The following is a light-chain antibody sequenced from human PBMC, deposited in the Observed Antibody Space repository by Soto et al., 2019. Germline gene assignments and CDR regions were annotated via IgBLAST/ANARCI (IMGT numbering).Light chain of an antibody. CDR3: NSYTGSSTYV. J-gene: IGLJ1*01. CDR1: SSDVGSYNR. V-gene: IGLV2-18*02. Sequence: QSVLTQPPSVSGSLGLSVAISCTETSSDVGSYNRVSWYQQPPGAAPKLMIYEVSNRPSGVPDRFSGSKSGNTASLTISGLQAEDEADYYCNSYTGSSTYVFGTGTKVTVL. CDR2: EVS.